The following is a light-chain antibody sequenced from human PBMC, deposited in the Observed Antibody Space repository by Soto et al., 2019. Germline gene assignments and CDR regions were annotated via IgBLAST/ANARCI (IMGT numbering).Light chain of an antibody. CDR2: EVT. V-gene: IGLV2-14*01. CDR1: SSNDGCYNF. CDR3: SAYTASDTRV. Sequence: QSALTQPASVSGSPGQSITISCIGTSSNDGCYNFVSWYQQHQGKAPKLMIYEVTNRPAEVSNRFSGAKSGNTAPLTISGRQAEEEAEYYCSAYTASDTRVFGPGTKVTV. J-gene: IGLJ1*01.